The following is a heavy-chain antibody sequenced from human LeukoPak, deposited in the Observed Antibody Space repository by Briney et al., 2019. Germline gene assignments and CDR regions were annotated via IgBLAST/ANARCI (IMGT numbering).Heavy chain of an antibody. V-gene: IGHV5-51*01. D-gene: IGHD6-13*01. J-gene: IGHJ5*02. CDR2: IYPGDSDT. CDR1: GYSFTSYW. Sequence: KPGESLKISCKGSGYSFTSYWIGWVRQMPGKGLEWMGIIYPGDSDTRYSPSFQGQVTISVDTSINTAYLQWISLKASDTAMYYCARHPIAAGGAYNWFDPWGQGTLVTVSS. CDR3: ARHPIAAGGAYNWFDP.